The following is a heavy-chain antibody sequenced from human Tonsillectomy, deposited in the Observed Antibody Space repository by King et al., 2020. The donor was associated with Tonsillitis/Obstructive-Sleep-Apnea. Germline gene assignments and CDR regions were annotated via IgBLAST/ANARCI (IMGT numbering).Heavy chain of an antibody. V-gene: IGHV5-10-1*03. CDR3: ARRDGSGSYHPSPYGMDV. CDR2: IDPSDSYI. D-gene: IGHD3-10*01. Sequence: QLVQSGAEVKKPGESLRISCKGSGYSFTSYWINWVRQMPGKGLEWMGKIDPSDSYINYSPSFQGHVTISTDKSISTAYLQWSSLKASDTAMYYCARRDGSGSYHPSPYGMDVWGQGTTVTVSS. CDR1: GYSFTSYW. J-gene: IGHJ6*02.